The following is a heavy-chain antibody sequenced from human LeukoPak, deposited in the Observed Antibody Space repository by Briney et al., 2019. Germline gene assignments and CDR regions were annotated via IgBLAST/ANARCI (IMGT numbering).Heavy chain of an antibody. CDR1: EFTFSSYL. J-gene: IGHJ4*02. V-gene: IGHV3-74*01. CDR2: INSDGSST. D-gene: IGHD1-26*01. CDR3: ARDTPSEGVDY. Sequence: PGGSLRLSCAASEFTFSSYLMHWVRQAPGKGLVWVSRINSDGSSTVYADSVKGRFTISRDNAKNTLYLQMNSLRAEDTAVYYCARDTPSEGVDYWGQGTLVAVSS.